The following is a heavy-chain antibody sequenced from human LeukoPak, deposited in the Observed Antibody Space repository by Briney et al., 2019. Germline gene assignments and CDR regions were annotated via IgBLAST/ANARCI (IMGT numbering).Heavy chain of an antibody. V-gene: IGHV3-21*04. D-gene: IGHD3-22*01. CDR3: AKGIVVVIPVVNFDY. Sequence: GGSLRLSCAASGFTFSSYSMNWVRQAPGKGLEWVSSISSSSSYIYYADSVKGRFTISRDNAKNSLYLQMNSLRAEDTAVYYCAKGIVVVIPVVNFDYWGQGTLVTVSS. J-gene: IGHJ4*02. CDR1: GFTFSSYS. CDR2: ISSSSSYI.